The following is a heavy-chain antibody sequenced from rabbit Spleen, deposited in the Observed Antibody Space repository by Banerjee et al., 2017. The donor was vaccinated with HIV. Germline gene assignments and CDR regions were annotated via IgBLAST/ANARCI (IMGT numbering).Heavy chain of an antibody. Sequence: QSLEESGGGLVQPEGSLTLTCTASGFSFSNSYYMCWVRQAPGKWLEWIGCVWSGSIGNTYYAIWAKGRFTISKTSSTTVTLQMTSLTAADTATYFCARSTYGYDDYGDLYYAAMDLWGQGTLVTVS. D-gene: IGHD2-1*01. CDR1: GFSFSNSYY. J-gene: IGHJ6*01. CDR2: VWSGSIGNT. CDR3: ARSTYGYDDYGDLYYAAMDL. V-gene: IGHV1S40*01.